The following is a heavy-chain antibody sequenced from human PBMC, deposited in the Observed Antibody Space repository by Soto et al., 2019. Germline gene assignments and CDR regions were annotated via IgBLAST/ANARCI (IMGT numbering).Heavy chain of an antibody. V-gene: IGHV1-69*01. CDR2: IIPIFGTA. Sequence: QVQLVQSGAEVKKPGSSVKVSCKASGGTFSSYAISWVRQAPGQGLEWMGGIIPIFGTANYAQKFKGRVTITADESTSTAYMELSSLRCEDTAVYYCARVVGGYYDFWSGLGALDIWGQGTMVTVSS. CDR1: GGTFSSYA. D-gene: IGHD3-3*01. J-gene: IGHJ3*02. CDR3: ARVVGGYYDFWSGLGALDI.